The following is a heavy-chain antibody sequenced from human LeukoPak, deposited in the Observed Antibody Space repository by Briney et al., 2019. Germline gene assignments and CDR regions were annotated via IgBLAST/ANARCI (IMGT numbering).Heavy chain of an antibody. V-gene: IGHV3-9*01. D-gene: IGHD3-10*01. J-gene: IGHJ4*02. CDR3: XTGETWFGELSSSN. Sequence: PGRSLRLSCAASGFTFDDYAMHWVRQAPGKGLEWVSGISWNSGSIGYADSVKGRFTISRDNAKNSLYLQMNSLRAEDTALYYCXTGETWFGELSSSNWGQGTLVTVSS. CDR1: GFTFDDYA. CDR2: ISWNSGSI.